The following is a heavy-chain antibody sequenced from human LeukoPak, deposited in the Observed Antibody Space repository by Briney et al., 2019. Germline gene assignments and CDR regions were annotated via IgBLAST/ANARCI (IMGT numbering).Heavy chain of an antibody. CDR1: GGTFSSYA. CDR3: ARLYYYGSGRENLNY. D-gene: IGHD3-10*01. CDR2: IIPILGIA. Sequence: GASVKVSCKASGGTFSSYAISWVRQAPGQGLEWMGRIIPILGIANYAQKFQGRVTITADKSTSTAYMELSSLRSEDTAVYYCARLYYYGSGRENLNYWGQGTLVTVSS. J-gene: IGHJ4*02. V-gene: IGHV1-69*04.